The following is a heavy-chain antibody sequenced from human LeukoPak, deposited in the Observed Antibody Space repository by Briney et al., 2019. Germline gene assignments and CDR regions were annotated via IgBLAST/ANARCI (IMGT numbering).Heavy chain of an antibody. Sequence: SETLSLTCTVSGGSISTYYWNWIRQPAGKGLEWIGRIYTSGSTNYNPSLKSRVTMSVDTSKNQFSLKLSSVTAADTAVYYCATDLSSGTYPYYYYYMDVWGKGTTVTVSS. V-gene: IGHV4-4*07. CDR2: IYTSGST. J-gene: IGHJ6*03. CDR3: ATDLSSGTYPYYYYYMDV. CDR1: GGSISTYY. D-gene: IGHD1-26*01.